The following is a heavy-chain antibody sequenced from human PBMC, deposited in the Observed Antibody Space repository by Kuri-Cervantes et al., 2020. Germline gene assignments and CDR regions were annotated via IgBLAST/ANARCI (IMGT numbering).Heavy chain of an antibody. CDR2: ISSSSSYI. Sequence: GGSLRLSCVASGFTFSSYSMNWVRQAPGKGLEWVSSISSSSSYIYYADSVKGRFTISRNNAKNSLYLQMNSLRAEDTAVYYCARGPLYSSSWSVDYWGQGTLVTVSS. D-gene: IGHD6-13*01. CDR3: ARGPLYSSSWSVDY. J-gene: IGHJ4*02. V-gene: IGHV3-21*01. CDR1: GFTFSSYS.